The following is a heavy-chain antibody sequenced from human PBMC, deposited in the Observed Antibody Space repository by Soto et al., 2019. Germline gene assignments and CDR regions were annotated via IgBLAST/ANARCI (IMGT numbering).Heavy chain of an antibody. CDR2: IRDKTNVYAT. V-gene: IGHV3-73*01. CDR1: GFSISGSA. CDR3: TRLDAPGDRALDI. Sequence: EVQLVESGGDLVQPGGSLKLSCAASGFSISGSAIHWVRQASGKGLEWVARIRDKTNVYATGYAASVQGRFTISRDDSKNTAFLQMNSLKTEDTAVYYCTRLDAPGDRALDIWGQGTMVTVSS. J-gene: IGHJ3*02.